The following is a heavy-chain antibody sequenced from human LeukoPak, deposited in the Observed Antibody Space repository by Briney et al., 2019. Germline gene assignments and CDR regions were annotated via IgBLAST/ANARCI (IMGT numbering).Heavy chain of an antibody. J-gene: IGHJ4*02. V-gene: IGHV1-18*01. D-gene: IGHD3-22*01. Sequence: ASVKVSCKASGHTFTSYGISWVRQAPGQGLEWMGWISAYNGSTNYAQKLQGRVTMTTDTSTSTAYMELRSLRSDDTAVYYCARDFYYDSSGYFDYWGQGTLVTVSS. CDR1: GHTFTSYG. CDR3: ARDFYYDSSGYFDY. CDR2: ISAYNGST.